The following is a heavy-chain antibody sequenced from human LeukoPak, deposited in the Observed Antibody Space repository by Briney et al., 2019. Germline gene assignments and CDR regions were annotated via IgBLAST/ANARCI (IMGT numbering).Heavy chain of an antibody. Sequence: GGSLRVSCAASGFTFSSNAMSCVRQAPGKGLERVSAISGSGGSTYYADSVKGRFTISRDNSKNTLYLQMNSLRAEDTAVYYCAKTLIVRGVIPFDYRGQGTLVTVSS. J-gene: IGHJ4*02. V-gene: IGHV3-23*01. CDR3: AKTLIVRGVIPFDY. D-gene: IGHD3-10*01. CDR1: GFTFSSNA. CDR2: ISGSGGST.